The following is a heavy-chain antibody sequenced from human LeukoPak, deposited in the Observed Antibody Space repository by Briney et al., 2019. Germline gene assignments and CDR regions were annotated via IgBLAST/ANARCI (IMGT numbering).Heavy chain of an antibody. D-gene: IGHD3-22*01. CDR2: IYTSGST. Sequence: SETLSLTCTVSGGSISSYYWSWIRQPAGEGLEGIGGIYTSGSTNYNPSLKGRVTISVDTSKNQFSLKLSSVTAADTAVYYCARGGEYYYDSSGYFYDWFDPWGQGTLVTVSS. J-gene: IGHJ5*02. CDR1: GGSISSYY. CDR3: ARGGEYYYDSSGYFYDWFDP. V-gene: IGHV4-4*07.